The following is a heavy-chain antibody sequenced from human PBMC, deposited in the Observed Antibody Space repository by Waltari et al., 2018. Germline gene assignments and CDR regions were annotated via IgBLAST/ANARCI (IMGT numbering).Heavy chain of an antibody. CDR2: IYSGGST. CDR3: VRDTPLKSGRGTDAFDI. Sequence: EVQLVESGGGLIQPGGSLRLSCAASGFTVSSNYMSWVRQAPGKGLEWVSVIYSGGSTYYADSVKGRFTISRDNSKNTLYLQMNSLRAEDTAVYYCVRDTPLKSGRGTDAFDIWGQGTMVTVSS. D-gene: IGHD1-1*01. CDR1: GFTVSSNY. V-gene: IGHV3-53*01. J-gene: IGHJ3*02.